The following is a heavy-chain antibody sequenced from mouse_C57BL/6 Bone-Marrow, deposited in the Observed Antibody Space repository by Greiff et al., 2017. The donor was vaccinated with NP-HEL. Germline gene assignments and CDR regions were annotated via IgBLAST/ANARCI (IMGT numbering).Heavy chain of an antibody. D-gene: IGHD3-2*02. CDR3: ARDSTGWIDY. J-gene: IGHJ2*01. V-gene: IGHV5-16*01. CDR1: GFTFSDYY. Sequence: EVQVVESEGGLVQPGSSMKLSCTASGFTFSDYYMAWVRQVPEKGLEWVANINYDGSSTYYLASLKSRFIISMDNATNILYLQMSSRKSEDTATYYCARDSTGWIDYWGQGTTLTVSS. CDR2: INYDGSST.